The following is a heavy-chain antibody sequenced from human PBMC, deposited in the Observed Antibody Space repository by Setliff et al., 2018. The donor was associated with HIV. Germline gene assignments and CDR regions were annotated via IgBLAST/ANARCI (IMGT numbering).Heavy chain of an antibody. CDR1: GFTFSGYG. CDR2: IRYDGDNK. CDR3: AKAFGYCSGGSCPVLMDV. Sequence: PGGSLRLSCAASGFTFSGYGMDWVRQAPGKGLEWVAFIRYDGDNKYYADSVKGRFTISRDNSKNTLYLQMNSLRAKDAAVYYCAKAFGYCSGGSCPVLMDVWGKGTTVTVSS. V-gene: IGHV3-30*02. J-gene: IGHJ6*03. D-gene: IGHD2-15*01.